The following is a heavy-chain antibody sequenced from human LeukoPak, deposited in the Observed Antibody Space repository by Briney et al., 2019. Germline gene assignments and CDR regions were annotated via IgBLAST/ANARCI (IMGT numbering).Heavy chain of an antibody. CDR3: AKDRFDSSSWGSFDY. J-gene: IGHJ4*02. Sequence: GGSLRLSCAASGFTFSSYAMSWVRQAPGKGLEWVSAISGSGGSTYYADSVKGRFTISRDNSKNTLYLQMNSLRAEDTAVYCCAKDRFDSSSWGSFDYWGQGTLVTVSS. V-gene: IGHV3-23*01. D-gene: IGHD6-13*01. CDR1: GFTFSSYA. CDR2: ISGSGGST.